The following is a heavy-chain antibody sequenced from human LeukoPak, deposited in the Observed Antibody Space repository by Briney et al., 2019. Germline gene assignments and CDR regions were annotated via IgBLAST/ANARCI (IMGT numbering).Heavy chain of an antibody. Sequence: GESLKISCKGSGYRFTSYWIGWVRQMPGKGLEWMGIIYPGDSDTRYSPSFQGQVTISADKSISTAYLQWSSLKASDTAMYYCARQYSSSWPEGYYFDYWGQGTLVTVSS. J-gene: IGHJ4*02. CDR2: IYPGDSDT. V-gene: IGHV5-51*01. CDR3: ARQYSSSWPEGYYFDY. D-gene: IGHD6-13*01. CDR1: GYRFTSYW.